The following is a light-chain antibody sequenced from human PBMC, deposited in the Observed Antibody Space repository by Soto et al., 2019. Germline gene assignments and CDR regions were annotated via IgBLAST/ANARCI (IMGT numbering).Light chain of an antibody. CDR3: QQYYDYST. J-gene: IGKJ1*01. V-gene: IGKV1-5*03. Sequence: DIQMTQSPSTLSASVGDRVTITCRASHSISSWLAWYQQKPGKAPKLLIYKASTLESEVPSRFSGSGSGTEFTLTISSLQPDDFATYYCQQYYDYSTFGQGTKVDIK. CDR1: HSISSW. CDR2: KAS.